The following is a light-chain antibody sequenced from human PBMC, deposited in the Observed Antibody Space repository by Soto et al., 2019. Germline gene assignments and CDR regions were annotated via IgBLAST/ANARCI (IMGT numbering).Light chain of an antibody. CDR3: QQYYNWPLT. J-gene: IGKJ3*01. CDR2: GAS. Sequence: IVMTQSPATLSVSPGERATLSCRASQSVASNLAWYQQKPGQAPRLVIYGASTRATGFPARFSGSGSGTEFTLTISSLQSEDFAVYYCQQYYNWPLTFGPGTKWIS. V-gene: IGKV3-15*01. CDR1: QSVASN.